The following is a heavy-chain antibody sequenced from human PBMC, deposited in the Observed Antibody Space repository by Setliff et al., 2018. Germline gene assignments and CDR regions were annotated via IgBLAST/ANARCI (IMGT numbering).Heavy chain of an antibody. CDR2: INHRGTT. Sequence: PSETLSLTCAVYGGSFSGYYWNWIRQAPGKGLEWIGEINHRGTTSYTPSLKGRVTISVDTSKNLFSLKLSSVTAADTAVYFCARGPRFDYESPTYRRRFGPWGQGTSVTV. CDR3: ARGPRFDYESPTYRRRFGP. CDR1: GGSFSGYY. V-gene: IGHV4-34*01. J-gene: IGHJ5*02. D-gene: IGHD3-22*01.